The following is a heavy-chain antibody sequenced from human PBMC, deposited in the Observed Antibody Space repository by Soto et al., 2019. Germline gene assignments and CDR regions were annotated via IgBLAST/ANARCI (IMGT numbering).Heavy chain of an antibody. J-gene: IGHJ4*02. CDR2: TSYDGSKT. CDR3: AKTRMIFGVVSRHYFDY. V-gene: IGHV3-30*18. D-gene: IGHD3-3*01. CDR1: GFSFSDYG. Sequence: QVQLVESGGGVVQPGRSQRLSCAASGFSFSDYGMHWVRQPPGKGLEWVAYTSYDGSKTYYADSVMGRFTISRDNSKNTLFLQMNSLRPEDTAMYYCAKTRMIFGVVSRHYFDYWGQGTLVTVSS.